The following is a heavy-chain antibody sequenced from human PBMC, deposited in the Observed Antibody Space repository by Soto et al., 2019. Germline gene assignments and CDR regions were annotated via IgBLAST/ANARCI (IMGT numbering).Heavy chain of an antibody. V-gene: IGHV1-69*02. Sequence: SVKVSCKASGGTFSSYTISWVRQAPGQGIEWMGRIIPILGIANYAQKFQGRVTITADKSTSTAYMELSSLRSEDTAVYYCARGGYDFWSGYPDPRAAFDIWGQGTMVTVSS. J-gene: IGHJ3*02. D-gene: IGHD3-3*01. CDR3: ARGGYDFWSGYPDPRAAFDI. CDR1: GGTFSSYT. CDR2: IIPILGIA.